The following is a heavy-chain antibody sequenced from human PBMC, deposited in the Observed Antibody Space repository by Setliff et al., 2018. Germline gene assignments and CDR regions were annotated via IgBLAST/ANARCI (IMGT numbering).Heavy chain of an antibody. CDR2: IYYSGST. V-gene: IGHV4-59*01. CDR3: ARGNNWEPDAFDV. D-gene: IGHD1-20*01. Sequence: SETLSLTCTVSGGSISSYYWSWIRQPPGKVLEWIAYIYYSGSTNYNPSLKSRVTISVDTSKNQFSLKLSSVTAADTAVYYCARGNNWEPDAFDVWGQGTMVTVSS. J-gene: IGHJ3*01. CDR1: GGSISSYY.